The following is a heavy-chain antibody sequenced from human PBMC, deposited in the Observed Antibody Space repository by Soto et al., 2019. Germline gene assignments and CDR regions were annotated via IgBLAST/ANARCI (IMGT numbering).Heavy chain of an antibody. V-gene: IGHV1-69*02. CDR3: AGSRTYYYNSGSPQGFAY. J-gene: IGHJ4*02. CDR1: GGTFTSYT. CDR2: IIPILDIE. Sequence: SVKVSWKASGGTFTSYTITWVRQAPGQGLQWMGTIIPILDIENYAQKFQGRVTITADKSTGTAYMELTSLRSEDTALYYCAGSRTYYYNSGSPQGFAYWGQGTLVTVSS. D-gene: IGHD3-10*01.